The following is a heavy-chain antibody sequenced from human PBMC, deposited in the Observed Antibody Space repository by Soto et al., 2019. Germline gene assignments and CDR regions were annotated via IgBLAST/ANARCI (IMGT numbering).Heavy chain of an antibody. J-gene: IGHJ6*03. CDR3: VTAYYGDYNYYYYYMDV. D-gene: IGHD4-17*01. CDR1: GVTFSSYW. V-gene: IGHV3-7*01. CDR2: IKQDGSEK. Sequence: GGSLRLSCAASGVTFSSYWMSWVRQAPGKGLEWVANIKQDGSEKYYVDSVKGRFTISRDNAKNSLYLQMNSLRAEDTAVYYCVTAYYGDYNYYYYYMDVWGKGTTVTVSS.